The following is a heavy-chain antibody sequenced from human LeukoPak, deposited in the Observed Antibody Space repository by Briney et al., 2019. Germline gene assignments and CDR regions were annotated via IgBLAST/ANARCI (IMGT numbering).Heavy chain of an antibody. CDR3: ARDNPHYDILTGYHGYYFDY. V-gene: IGHV1-46*01. D-gene: IGHD3-9*01. Sequence: ASVKVSCKASGYTFTSYYMHWVRQAPGQGLEWMGIINPSGGSTSYAQKFQGRVTMTRDTSISTAYMELSRLRSDDTAVYYCARDNPHYDILTGYHGYYFDYWGQGTLVTVSS. CDR2: INPSGGST. CDR1: GYTFTSYY. J-gene: IGHJ4*02.